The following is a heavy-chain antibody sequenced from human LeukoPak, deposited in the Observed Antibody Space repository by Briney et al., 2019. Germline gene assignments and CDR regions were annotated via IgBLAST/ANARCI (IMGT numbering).Heavy chain of an antibody. CDR1: GFTFDDYT. CDR3: AKVALKRYYYYYYTDV. V-gene: IGHV3-43*01. Sequence: GGSLRLSCAASGFTFDDYTMHWVRQAPGKGLEWVSLISWDGGSTYYADSVKGRFTISRDNSKNSLYLQMNSLRTEDTALYYCAKVALKRYYYYYYTDVWGKGTTVTVSS. CDR2: ISWDGGST. J-gene: IGHJ6*03.